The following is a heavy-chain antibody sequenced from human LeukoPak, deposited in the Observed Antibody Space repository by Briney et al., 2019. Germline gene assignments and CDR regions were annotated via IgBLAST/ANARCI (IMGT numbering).Heavy chain of an antibody. J-gene: IGHJ4*02. CDR3: ASLNWYKLGETFDY. D-gene: IGHD1-1*01. V-gene: IGHV1-2*02. CDR1: GYTFTGYY. CDR2: INPNSGGT. Sequence: ASVKVSCKASGYTFTGYYMHWVRQAPGQGVEGMGWINPNSGGTNYAQKFQGRVTMTRDTSISTAYMELSRLRSDDTAVYYCASLNWYKLGETFDYWGQGTLVTVSS.